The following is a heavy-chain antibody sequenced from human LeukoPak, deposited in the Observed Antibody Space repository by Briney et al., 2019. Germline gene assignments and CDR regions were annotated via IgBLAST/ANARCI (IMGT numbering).Heavy chain of an antibody. V-gene: IGHV4-39*01. Sequence: SETLSLTCTVFGGSISSSSTYYWGWIRQPPGKGLEWIGSVYYSGTTYYNPSLKSRVTISIDMSKNQFSLRLTSVTAADTAVYYCARHPTYGSGTYGRNWFDPWGQGTLVTVSS. CDR1: GGSISSSSTYY. CDR3: ARHPTYGSGTYGRNWFDP. D-gene: IGHD3-10*01. J-gene: IGHJ5*02. CDR2: VYYSGTT.